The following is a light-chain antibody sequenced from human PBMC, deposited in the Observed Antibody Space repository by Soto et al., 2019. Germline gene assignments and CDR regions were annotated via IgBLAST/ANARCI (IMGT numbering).Light chain of an antibody. Sequence: DIQMTQSPSTLSACXXDRVTITCRDSQTISNWLAWYQQKPGKAPXLLIYDASILESGVPSRFSGSGSGTEFTLTISSLQPDDFAAYYCQHYNSYSSTFGQGTKV. CDR1: QTISNW. CDR2: DAS. J-gene: IGKJ1*01. CDR3: QHYNSYSST. V-gene: IGKV1-5*01.